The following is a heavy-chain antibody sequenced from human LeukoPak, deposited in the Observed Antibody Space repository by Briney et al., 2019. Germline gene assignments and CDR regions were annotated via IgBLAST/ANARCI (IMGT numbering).Heavy chain of an antibody. V-gene: IGHV3-48*01. CDR1: GFTFSSYS. CDR2: ISSSSSTI. CDR3: ARDREADYIWGTYRPDWFDP. D-gene: IGHD3-16*02. J-gene: IGHJ5*02. Sequence: GGSLRLSCAASGFTFSSYSMNWVRQAPGKGLEWVSYISSSSSTIYYADSVKGRFTISRDNAKNSLYLQMNSLRAEDTAVYYCARDREADYIWGTYRPDWFDPWGQGTLVTVSS.